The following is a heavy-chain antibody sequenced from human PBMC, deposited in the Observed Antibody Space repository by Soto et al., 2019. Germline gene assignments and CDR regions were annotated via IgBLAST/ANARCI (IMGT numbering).Heavy chain of an antibody. J-gene: IGHJ6*02. Sequence: EVQLVEPGGGLVQPGGSLRLSCAASGFTFNNYWIHWVRQAPGKGPMWVSRINGDGTTTNYAAFVKGRFAISRDNAKNTVYLQMNSLRAEDTALYYCARGVRGHYGKDVWGQGTTVTVSS. CDR3: ARGVRGHYGKDV. D-gene: IGHD3-10*01. V-gene: IGHV3-74*01. CDR1: GFTFNNYW. CDR2: INGDGTTT.